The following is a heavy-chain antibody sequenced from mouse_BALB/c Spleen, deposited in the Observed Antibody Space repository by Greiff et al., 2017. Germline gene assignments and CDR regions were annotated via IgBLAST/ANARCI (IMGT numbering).Heavy chain of an antibody. CDR1: GYAFSSSW. CDR2: IYPGDGDT. CDR3: ARSSGNRNYFDY. V-gene: IGHV1-82*01. Sequence: QVQLKQSGPELVKPGASVKISCKASGYAFSSSWMNWVKQRPGQGLEWIGRIYPGDGDTNYNGKFKGKATLTADKSSSTAYMQLSSLTSVDSAVYFCARSSGNRNYFDYWGQGTTLTVSS. J-gene: IGHJ2*01.